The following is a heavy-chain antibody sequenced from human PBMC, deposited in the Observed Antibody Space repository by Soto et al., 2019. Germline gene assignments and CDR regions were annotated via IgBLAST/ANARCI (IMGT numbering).Heavy chain of an antibody. Sequence: QVQLVQSGAEVKKPGASVKVSCMASGYIFTTYGISWVRQAPGQGLEWMGWISPDNGDTTYAQTFQGRLTLSTDTSKSTAYMELRSLRSDDTAVYYCARDDCLSATCPRQWFDPWGQGTLVTVSP. V-gene: IGHV1-18*04. CDR3: ARDDCLSATCPRQWFDP. CDR2: ISPDNGDT. CDR1: GYIFTTYG. D-gene: IGHD2-21*01. J-gene: IGHJ5*02.